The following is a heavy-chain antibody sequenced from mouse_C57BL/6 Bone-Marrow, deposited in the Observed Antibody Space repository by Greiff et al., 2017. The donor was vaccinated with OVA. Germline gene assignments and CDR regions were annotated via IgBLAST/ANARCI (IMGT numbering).Heavy chain of an antibody. V-gene: IGHV1-39*01. CDR2: INPNYGTT. Sequence: LVESGPELVKPGASVKISCKASGYSFTDYNMNWVKQSNGKSLEWIGVINPNYGTTSYNQKFKGKATLTVDQSSSTAYMQLNSLTSDDSAVYYCTRRGGCGYFDVWGTGTTVTVSS. CDR3: TRRGGCGYFDV. J-gene: IGHJ1*03. CDR1: GYSFTDYN.